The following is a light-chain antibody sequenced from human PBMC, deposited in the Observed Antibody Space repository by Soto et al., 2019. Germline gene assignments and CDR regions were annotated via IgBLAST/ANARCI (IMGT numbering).Light chain of an antibody. Sequence: ENVLTQSPGTLSLSPGERATLSCRASQTVYNGFLAWYQQKPGQAPRLLIYGASGRATGIPDRFSGSGSGTDFTLTISSLEPEDFAVYYCQQYVSSPRTFGQGTKVDIK. CDR1: QTVYNGF. J-gene: IGKJ1*01. CDR3: QQYVSSPRT. V-gene: IGKV3-20*01. CDR2: GAS.